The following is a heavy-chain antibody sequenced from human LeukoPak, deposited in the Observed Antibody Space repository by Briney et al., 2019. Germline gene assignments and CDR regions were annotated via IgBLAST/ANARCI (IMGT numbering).Heavy chain of an antibody. D-gene: IGHD5-18*01. V-gene: IGHV3-23*01. J-gene: IGHJ5*02. Sequence: GGSLRLSCAPSGFTFSSYAMSWVRHAPGEGLEWVSSISGSGGSTYYADSVKGRFTLSRDNSKNTLYLQMNSLRAEDTAVYYCAKDSGYSYAYNWFDPWGQGTLVTVSS. CDR2: ISGSGGST. CDR1: GFTFSSYA. CDR3: AKDSGYSYAYNWFDP.